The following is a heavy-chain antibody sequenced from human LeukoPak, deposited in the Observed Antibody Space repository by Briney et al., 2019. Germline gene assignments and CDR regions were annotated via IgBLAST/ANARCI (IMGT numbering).Heavy chain of an antibody. CDR3: ARLLAGCPGGRCRAHFDY. Sequence: SETLSLTCSVSGDSIYSNYGSWVRQPPGRGLEWVGYIYYGGSTNYNPSLKSRVSMSVDTSKNQFSLNLSSVTAADTAVYHCARLLAGCPGGRCRAHFDYWGQGTLVTVSS. D-gene: IGHD2-15*01. V-gene: IGHV4-59*01. CDR2: IYYGGST. CDR1: GDSIYSNY. J-gene: IGHJ4*02.